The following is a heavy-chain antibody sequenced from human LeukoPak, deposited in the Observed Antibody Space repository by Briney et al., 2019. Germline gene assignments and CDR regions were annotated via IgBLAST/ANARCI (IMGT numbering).Heavy chain of an antibody. V-gene: IGHV1-69*13. CDR2: IIPIFGTG. CDR1: GGSFSRYA. D-gene: IGHD3-22*01. J-gene: IGHJ4*02. Sequence: SVKVSCKASGGSFSRYAISWVRQAPGQGLEWMGGIIPIFGTGNYAQKFQGRVTITADEFTRTAYMELRTLRSEDTAIYYCARGSGETGGYYYVYWGRGTPVTVSS. CDR3: ARGSGETGGYYYVY.